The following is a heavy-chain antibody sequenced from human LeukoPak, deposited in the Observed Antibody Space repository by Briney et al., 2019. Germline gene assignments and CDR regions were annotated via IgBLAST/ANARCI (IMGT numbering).Heavy chain of an antibody. CDR3: AKDFTANYDFWSGYPH. J-gene: IGHJ4*02. V-gene: IGHV3-23*01. D-gene: IGHD3-3*01. CDR1: GFTFSNYA. CDR2: ISGSGGST. Sequence: GGSLRLSCAASGFTFSNYAMSWVRQALGKGLDWVSAISGSGGSTYYADSVKGRFTISRDNSKNTLYLQMNSLRAEDTAVYYCAKDFTANYDFWSGYPHWGQGTLVTVSS.